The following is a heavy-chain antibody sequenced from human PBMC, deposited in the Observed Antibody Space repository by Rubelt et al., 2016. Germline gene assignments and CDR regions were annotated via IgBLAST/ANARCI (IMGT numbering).Heavy chain of an antibody. CDR1: GYTFTSYG. D-gene: IGHD6-19*01. V-gene: IGHV1-18*01. CDR2: ISAYNDNT. J-gene: IGHJ3*02. CDR3: ARDRTWLVPGLDAFDI. Sequence: QVQLVQSGAEVKKPGASVKVSCKASGYTFTSYGISWVRQAPGQGLEWMGWISAYNDNTNYAPKLQGRVTMTTDTSTSTAYMELRSLRSDDTAVYYCARDRTWLVPGLDAFDIWGQGTMVTVSS.